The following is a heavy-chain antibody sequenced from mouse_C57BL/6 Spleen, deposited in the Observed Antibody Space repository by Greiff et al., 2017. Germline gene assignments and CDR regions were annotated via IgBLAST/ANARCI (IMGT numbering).Heavy chain of an antibody. Sequence: QVQLQQSGAELVMPGASVKLSCKASGYTFTSYWMHWVKQRPGQGLEWIGEIDPSDSYTNYNQKFKGKSTLTVDKSSSTAYMQLSSLTSEDSAVYYCARRGGYDYDGSDYWGQGTTLTVSS. J-gene: IGHJ2*01. CDR3: ARRGGYDYDGSDY. V-gene: IGHV1-69*01. CDR1: GYTFTSYW. D-gene: IGHD2-4*01. CDR2: IDPSDSYT.